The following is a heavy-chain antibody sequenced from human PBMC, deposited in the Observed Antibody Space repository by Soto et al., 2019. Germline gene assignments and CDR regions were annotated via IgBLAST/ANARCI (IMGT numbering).Heavy chain of an antibody. CDR3: ARRGPSFGSAAYNWFDP. V-gene: IGHV4-38-2*01. J-gene: IGHJ5*02. CDR1: GYSLSSGYY. Sequence: SETLSLTCGVSGYSLSSGYYWAWVRQPPGKGLEWIGSMNYRGKTYYNPSLKSRVTISLDASKNQVSLKVTSVTAADTAVYYCARRGPSFGSAAYNWFDPWGQGTLVTVSS. CDR2: MNYRGKT. D-gene: IGHD2-2*01.